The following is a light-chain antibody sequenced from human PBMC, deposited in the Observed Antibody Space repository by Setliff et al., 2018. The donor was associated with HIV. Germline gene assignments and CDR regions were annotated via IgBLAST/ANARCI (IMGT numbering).Light chain of an antibody. CDR2: DDS. Sequence: SYELTQPPSVSVAPGQAARISCESSRAGSKSVHWYQQKAGQAPVLVVSDDSDRPSGIPERFSGSSSGNTATLLISGVEAGDEADYYCQLWDTSNVRPVFGGGTKVTVL. V-gene: IGLV3-21*02. CDR1: RAGSKS. J-gene: IGLJ2*01. CDR3: QLWDTSNVRPV.